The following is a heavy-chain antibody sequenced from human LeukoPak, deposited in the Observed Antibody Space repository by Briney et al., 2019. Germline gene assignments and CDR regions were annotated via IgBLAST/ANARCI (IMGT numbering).Heavy chain of an antibody. CDR1: GGSFSGYY. Sequence: PSETLSLTCAVYGGSFSGYYRSWIRHPPGKGLEWIGQINHSGSTNYNPALKSRVTISVDTSKNQFSLKLSSVTAAVSAVYSCARVPQRISKRFYYMDVWGEGTTVTVSS. CDR2: INHSGST. J-gene: IGHJ6*03. CDR3: ARVPQRISKRFYYMDV. D-gene: IGHD4-11*01. V-gene: IGHV4-34*01.